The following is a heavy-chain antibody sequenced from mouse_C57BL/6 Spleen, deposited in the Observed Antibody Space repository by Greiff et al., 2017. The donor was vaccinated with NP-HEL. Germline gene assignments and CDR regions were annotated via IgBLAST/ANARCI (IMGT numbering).Heavy chain of an antibody. J-gene: IGHJ4*01. CDR1: GYSFTDYN. V-gene: IGHV1-39*01. CDR3: ALEAYGNYLTYAMDY. Sequence: EVQLQQSGPELVKPGASVKISCKASGYSFTDYNMNWVKQSNGKSLEWIGVINPNYGTTSYNQKFKGKATLTVDQSSSTAYMQLSSLTSEDSAVYFCALEAYGNYLTYAMDYWGQGTSVTVSS. D-gene: IGHD2-1*01. CDR2: INPNYGTT.